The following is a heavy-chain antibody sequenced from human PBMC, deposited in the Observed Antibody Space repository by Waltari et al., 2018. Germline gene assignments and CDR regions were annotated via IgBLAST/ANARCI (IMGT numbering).Heavy chain of an antibody. D-gene: IGHD2-15*01. V-gene: IGHV4-4*07. CDR2: IYTSGST. CDR1: GGSISSYY. CDR3: AREAFYCSGGSCLDY. J-gene: IGHJ4*02. Sequence: QVQLQESGPGLVKPSETLSLTCTVSGGSISSYYWSWIRQPAGKGLEWIGRIYTSGSTNYNPSLKSRVTMSVDTSKNQISLKLSSVTAADTAVYYCAREAFYCSGGSCLDYWGQGTLVTVSS.